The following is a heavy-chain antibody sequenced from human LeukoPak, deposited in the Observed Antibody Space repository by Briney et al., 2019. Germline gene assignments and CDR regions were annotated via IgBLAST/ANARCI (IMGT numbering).Heavy chain of an antibody. V-gene: IGHV3-30*18. CDR2: ISYDGSNK. D-gene: IGHD5-18*01. Sequence: GRSLRLSCAASGFTFSSYGMHWVRQAPGKGLEWVAVISYDGSNKYYADSVKGRFTISRDNSKNTLYLQMNSLRAEDTAVYYCAKDREAMATLYYFDYWGQGTLVTVSS. CDR3: AKDREAMATLYYFDY. J-gene: IGHJ4*02. CDR1: GFTFSSYG.